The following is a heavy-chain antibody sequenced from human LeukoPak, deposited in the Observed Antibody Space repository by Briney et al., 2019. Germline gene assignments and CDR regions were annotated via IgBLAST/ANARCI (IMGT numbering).Heavy chain of an antibody. J-gene: IGHJ4*02. CDR2: ITSKASGGTA. D-gene: IGHD3-16*01. CDR3: TREVERGGSYWGGDY. Sequence: GGSLRLSCTGSGFNFGEYAMHWVRQAPGKGLEWVGLITSKASGGTAEYAASVRSRFTISRDDSKSIAYLQLSSLKSEDTAFYFCTREVERGGSYWGGDYWGQGTLVTVSS. V-gene: IGHV3-49*04. CDR1: GFNFGEYA.